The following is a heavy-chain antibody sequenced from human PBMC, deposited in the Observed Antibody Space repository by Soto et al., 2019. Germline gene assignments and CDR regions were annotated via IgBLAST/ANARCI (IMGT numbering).Heavy chain of an antibody. D-gene: IGHD4-17*01. Sequence: QVQLVESGGGVVQPGRSLRLSCAASGFTFSSYGMHWVRQAPGKGLEWVAVISYDGSNKYYADSVKGRFTISRDNSKNTMYLQMNSLRAEDTAVYYCAKDLGDYGAYHGMDVWGQGTTVTVSS. CDR1: GFTFSSYG. J-gene: IGHJ6*02. V-gene: IGHV3-30*18. CDR3: AKDLGDYGAYHGMDV. CDR2: ISYDGSNK.